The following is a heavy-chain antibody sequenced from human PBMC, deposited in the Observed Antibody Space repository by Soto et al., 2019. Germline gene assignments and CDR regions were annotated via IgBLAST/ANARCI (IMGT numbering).Heavy chain of an antibody. CDR2: IYYSGST. CDR3: ARARGARYFDY. CDR1: GGSISSGDYY. V-gene: IGHV4-30-4*01. Sequence: QVQLQESGPGLVKPSQTLSLTCTVSGGSISSGDYYWSWIRQPPGKGLEWIGYIYYSGSTYSNPSLKRRVTISVDTSQNQFSLKLRSVPAADTAVYYGARARGARYFDYWGQGTLVTVSS. D-gene: IGHD5-12*01. J-gene: IGHJ4*02.